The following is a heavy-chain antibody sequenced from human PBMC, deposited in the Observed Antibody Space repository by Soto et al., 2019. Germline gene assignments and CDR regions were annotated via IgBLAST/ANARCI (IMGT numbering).Heavy chain of an antibody. CDR1: GYTFTSYA. CDR3: ARHSVAEYYFDY. J-gene: IGHJ4*02. D-gene: IGHD6-6*01. Sequence: QVQLVQSGAEVKKPGASLKVSCKASGYTFTSYAISWVRQAPGQGLEWMGWISTYYGNTNYAQILQGRVTMTTDTSTNTAYMELRRLRSDDTAVYYCARHSVAEYYFDYWGQGTLVTVSS. CDR2: ISTYYGNT. V-gene: IGHV1-18*01.